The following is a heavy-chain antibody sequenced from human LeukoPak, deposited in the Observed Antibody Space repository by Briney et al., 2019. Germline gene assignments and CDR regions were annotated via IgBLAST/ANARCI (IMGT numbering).Heavy chain of an antibody. Sequence: ASVKVSCKASGYTFTTYGIIWVRQAPGQGLEWMGWISTYNAKTKYAQNLQGRVAMTTDTTTSTVYMELRSLTSDDTAVYYCARQYSTSSFDSWGQGTLVTVSS. D-gene: IGHD6-6*01. CDR1: GYTFTTYG. J-gene: IGHJ4*02. CDR2: ISTYNAKT. CDR3: ARQYSTSSFDS. V-gene: IGHV1-18*01.